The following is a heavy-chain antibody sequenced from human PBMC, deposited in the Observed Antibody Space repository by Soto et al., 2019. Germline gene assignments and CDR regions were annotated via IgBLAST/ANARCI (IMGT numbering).Heavy chain of an antibody. CDR1: GGTFSSYA. V-gene: IGHV1-69*13. CDR2: IIPIFGTA. CDR3: AKGHCTSCYAARYYYYYYMDV. J-gene: IGHJ6*03. D-gene: IGHD2-2*01. Sequence: GASVKVSCKASGGTFSSYAISWVRQAPGQGLEWMGGIIPIFGTANYAQKFQGRVTITADESTSTAYMELSSLRSEDTAVYYCAKGHCTSCYAARYYYYYYMDVWGKGTTVTVSS.